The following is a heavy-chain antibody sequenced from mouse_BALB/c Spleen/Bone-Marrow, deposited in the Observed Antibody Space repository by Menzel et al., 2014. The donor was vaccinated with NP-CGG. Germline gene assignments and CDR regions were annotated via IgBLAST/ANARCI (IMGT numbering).Heavy chain of an antibody. J-gene: IGHJ2*01. CDR1: GFDFSRYW. D-gene: IGHD4-1*01. CDR2: INPDSSMI. Sequence: EVKLVESGGGPVQPGGSLKLSCAASGFDFSRYWMSWVRQAPGKGLEWIGEINPDSSMINYTPSLKDKFIISRDNAKNTLYLQMSKVRSEDTALYYCARPGTWGYFDYWGQGTTLTVSS. CDR3: ARPGTWGYFDY. V-gene: IGHV4-1*02.